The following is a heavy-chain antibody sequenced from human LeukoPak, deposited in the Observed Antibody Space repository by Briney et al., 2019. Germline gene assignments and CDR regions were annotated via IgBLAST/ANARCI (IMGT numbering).Heavy chain of an antibody. J-gene: IGHJ4*02. Sequence: SETLSLTCTVSGGSISSHYWSWIRQPPGKGLEWIGYIYYSGSTNYNPSLKSRVTISVDTSKNQFSLKLSSVTAADTAVYYCARDGELHPFDYWGQGTLVTVSS. CDR3: ARDGELHPFDY. CDR2: IYYSGST. D-gene: IGHD1-7*01. V-gene: IGHV4-59*11. CDR1: GGSISSHY.